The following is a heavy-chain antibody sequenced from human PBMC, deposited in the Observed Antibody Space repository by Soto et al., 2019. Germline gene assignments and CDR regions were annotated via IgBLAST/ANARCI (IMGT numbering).Heavy chain of an antibody. CDR2: IFYSGTT. CDR1: CDSISSADYY. J-gene: IGHJ6*02. V-gene: IGHV4-30-4*01. CDR3: ARDLWVEPELYYYGMDV. D-gene: IGHD1-1*01. Sequence: SETLSLTCTVSCDSISSADYYWSWIRQTPGKGLGWIGHIFYSGTTYYNPSLKSRLTISVDTSKNHFSLRLTSVTAADTAVYYCARDLWVEPELYYYGMDVWGQGTTVTVSS.